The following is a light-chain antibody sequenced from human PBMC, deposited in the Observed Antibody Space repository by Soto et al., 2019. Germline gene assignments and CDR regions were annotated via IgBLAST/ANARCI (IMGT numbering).Light chain of an antibody. Sequence: QSVLNQPASVSGSPGQSLTISCTGTSSDVGLYDYVSWYQQHPGKAPRLIIYAISDRPSGVSDRFSGSKSGNTASLTISGLQAEDEADYYCSSYATSTAFLFGGGTKLTVL. CDR1: SSDVGLYDY. CDR3: SSYATSTAFL. J-gene: IGLJ2*01. V-gene: IGLV2-14*01. CDR2: AIS.